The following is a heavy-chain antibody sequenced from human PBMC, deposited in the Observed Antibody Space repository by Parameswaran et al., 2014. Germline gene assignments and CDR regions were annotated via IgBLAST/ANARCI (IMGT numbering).Heavy chain of an antibody. J-gene: IGHJ4*02. D-gene: IGHD2-21*02. CDR2: IYYSGST. CDR1: GGSISSGGYY. CDR3: ARACGGDCYSAFDY. Sequence: SETLSLTCTVSGGSISSGGYYWSWIRQHPGKGLEWIGYIYYSGSTYYNPSLKSRVTISVDTSKNQFSLKLSSVTAADTAVYYCARACGGDCYSAFDYWGQGTLVTVSS. V-gene: IGHV4-31*03.